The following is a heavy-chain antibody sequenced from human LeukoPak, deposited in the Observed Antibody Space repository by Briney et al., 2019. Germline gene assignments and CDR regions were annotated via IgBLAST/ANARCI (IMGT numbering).Heavy chain of an antibody. Sequence: GASVKVSCKASGYTFTSYYMHWVRQAPGQGLEWMGIINPNAGTTSYAQKFQGRVTVTRDTSTSTVYMELSSLRSEDTAVYHCARDLSGGKLRYFDWLPPDYWGQGTLVTVSS. J-gene: IGHJ4*02. CDR2: INPNAGTT. V-gene: IGHV1-46*01. CDR3: ARDLSGGKLRYFDWLPPDY. CDR1: GYTFTSYY. D-gene: IGHD3-9*01.